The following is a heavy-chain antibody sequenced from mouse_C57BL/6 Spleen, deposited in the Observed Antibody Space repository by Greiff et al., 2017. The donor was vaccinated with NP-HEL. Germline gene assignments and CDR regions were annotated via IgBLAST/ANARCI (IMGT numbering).Heavy chain of an antibody. V-gene: IGHV1-69*01. D-gene: IGHD1-1*01. CDR3: ARRVITTVVADY. Sequence: QVHVKQPGAELVMPGASVKLSCKASGYTFTSYWMHWVKQRPGQGLEWIGEIDPSDSYTNYNQKFKGKSTLTVDKSSSTAYMQLSSLTSEDSAVYYCARRVITTVVADYWGQGTTLTVSS. J-gene: IGHJ2*01. CDR2: IDPSDSYT. CDR1: GYTFTSYW.